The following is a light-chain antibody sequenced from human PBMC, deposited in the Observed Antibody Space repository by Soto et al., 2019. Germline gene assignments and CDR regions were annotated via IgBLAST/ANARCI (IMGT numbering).Light chain of an antibody. J-gene: IGLJ2*01. Sequence: QSVLTQPRSVSGSPGQSVTISCTGTGSDVAGYNYISWYQQHPGQAPKLVIYDVTKRPSGVPDRFSGSKSDHTASLTVSGLQAEDEADYYCCSYGVTYNLIFGGGTQLTVL. CDR1: GSDVAGYNY. CDR3: CSYGVTYNLI. CDR2: DVT. V-gene: IGLV2-11*01.